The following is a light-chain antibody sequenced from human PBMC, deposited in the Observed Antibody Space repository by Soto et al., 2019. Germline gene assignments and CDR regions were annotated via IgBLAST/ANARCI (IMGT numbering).Light chain of an antibody. CDR2: DDD. J-gene: IGLJ2*01. Sequence: SSELTQPPSVSVAPGQTAMITCAGNNIGSKSVHWYQQKPGQAPVLVVHDDDDRPSGIPERFSGSKSGDMATLTINRVEAGDEADYYCQVWDGSSEHVVFGGGTQLTVL. V-gene: IGLV3-21*02. CDR3: QVWDGSSEHVV. CDR1: NIGSKS.